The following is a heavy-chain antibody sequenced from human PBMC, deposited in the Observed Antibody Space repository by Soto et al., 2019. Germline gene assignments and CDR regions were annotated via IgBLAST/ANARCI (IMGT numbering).Heavy chain of an antibody. CDR1: GGSISSYH. Sequence: SETLSLTCTVSGGSISSYHWSWIRQPPGKGLEWVGYISYSGTTNYNPSLKSRVTISVDTSKNHFSLMLSSVTAADTAVYYCARHYCSGGNCYYFNYWGQGTLVTVSS. D-gene: IGHD2-15*01. J-gene: IGHJ4*02. CDR3: ARHYCSGGNCYYFNY. CDR2: ISYSGTT. V-gene: IGHV4-59*08.